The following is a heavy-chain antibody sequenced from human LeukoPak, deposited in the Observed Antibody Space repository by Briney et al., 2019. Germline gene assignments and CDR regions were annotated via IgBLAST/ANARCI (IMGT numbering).Heavy chain of an antibody. J-gene: IGHJ4*02. CDR2: IYTAGSS. D-gene: IGHD1-26*01. CDR3: ARARVPGSYSPKGPFDY. CDR1: GDSISSISYY. V-gene: IGHV4-61*02. Sequence: PSETLSLTCTVSGDSISSISYYWSWIRQPAGKGLEWIGRIYTAGSSNYNPSLKSRVTISINTSKNQFSLKVTSVTAADTAVYYCARARVPGSYSPKGPFDYWGQGTLVTVSS.